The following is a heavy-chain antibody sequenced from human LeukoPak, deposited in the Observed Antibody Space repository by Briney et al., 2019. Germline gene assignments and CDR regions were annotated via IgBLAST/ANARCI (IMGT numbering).Heavy chain of an antibody. Sequence: GGSLRLSCAASGFTFSSYAMSWVRQAPGKGLEWVSAISGSGGSTYYADSVKGRFTISRDNAKNSVYLQMNGLKAEDTAVYHCVRGPGPVFDPWGRGTLVTVSS. J-gene: IGHJ2*01. V-gene: IGHV3-23*01. CDR1: GFTFSSYA. CDR3: VRGPGPVFDP. CDR2: ISGSGGST.